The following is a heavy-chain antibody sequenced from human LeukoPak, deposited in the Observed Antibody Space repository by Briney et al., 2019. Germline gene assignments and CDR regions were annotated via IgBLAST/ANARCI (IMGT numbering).Heavy chain of an antibody. Sequence: SETLSLACAVSGGSISSYSWSWIRQPAGKGLEWIGRIYTSGSINYNPSLKSRVTMSLDTSKNQFSLKLTSVTAPDTAVYYCARSNSPSRFDPWGQGTLVTVSS. D-gene: IGHD2/OR15-2a*01. V-gene: IGHV4-4*07. CDR3: ARSNSPSRFDP. CDR2: IYTSGSI. J-gene: IGHJ5*02. CDR1: GGSISSYS.